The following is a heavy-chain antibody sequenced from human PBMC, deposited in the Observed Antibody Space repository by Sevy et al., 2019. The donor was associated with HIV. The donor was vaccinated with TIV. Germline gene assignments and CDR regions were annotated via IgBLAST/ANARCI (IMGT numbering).Heavy chain of an antibody. CDR3: ARHPHTPTPAQILRGSGSYYTFDP. Sequence: ASVKVSCKASGDTFSSYAISWVRQAPGQGLEWMGGIIPIFGTANYAQKFQGRVTITADESTSTAYMELGSLRSEDTAVYYCARHPHTPTPAQILRGSGSYYTFDPWGQGTLVTVSS. V-gene: IGHV1-69*13. CDR1: GDTFSSYA. CDR2: IIPIFGTA. D-gene: IGHD3-10*01. J-gene: IGHJ5*02.